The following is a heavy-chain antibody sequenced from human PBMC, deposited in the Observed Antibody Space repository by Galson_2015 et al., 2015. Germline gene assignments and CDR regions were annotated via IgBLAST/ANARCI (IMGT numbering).Heavy chain of an antibody. CDR3: ATSLRGYSYGDFDY. Sequence: SVKVSCKVSGYTLTELSMHWVRQAPGKGLEWMGGFDPEDGETIYAQKFQGRVTMTEDTSTDTAYMELSSLRSEDTAVYYCATSLRGYSYGDFDYWGQGTLVTVSS. CDR2: FDPEDGET. V-gene: IGHV1-24*01. D-gene: IGHD5-18*01. J-gene: IGHJ4*02. CDR1: GYTLTELS.